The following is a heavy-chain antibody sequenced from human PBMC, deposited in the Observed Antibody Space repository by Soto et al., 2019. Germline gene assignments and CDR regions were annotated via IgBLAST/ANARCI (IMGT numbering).Heavy chain of an antibody. V-gene: IGHV3-23*01. CDR1: GFTFSSYA. J-gene: IGHJ2*01. CDR3: AKDQVRWSSGWSRYWYFDL. D-gene: IGHD6-19*01. CDR2: ISGSGGST. Sequence: GGSLRLSCAASGFTFSSYAMSWVRQAPGKGLEWVSAISGSGGSTYYADSVKGRFTISRDNSKNTLYLQMNSLRAEDTAVYYCAKDQVRWSSGWSRYWYFDLWGRGTLVTVSS.